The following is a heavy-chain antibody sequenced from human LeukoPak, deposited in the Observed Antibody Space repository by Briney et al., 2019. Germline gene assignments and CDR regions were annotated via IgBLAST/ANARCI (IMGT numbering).Heavy chain of an antibody. CDR3: GRRDSSGSFDY. V-gene: IGHV4-59*08. Sequence: PSETLSLTCTVSGGSIRSYYWSWIRQPPGKGLEWIGNIYNSGSTNYNPSLKSRVTISVDTSKNQFSLKLSSVTAADTAVYYCGRRDSSGSFDYWGQGTLVTVSS. CDR2: IYNSGST. CDR1: GGSIRSYY. J-gene: IGHJ4*02. D-gene: IGHD3-22*01.